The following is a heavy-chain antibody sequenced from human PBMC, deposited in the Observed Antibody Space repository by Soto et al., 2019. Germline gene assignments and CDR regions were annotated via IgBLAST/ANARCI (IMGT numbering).Heavy chain of an antibody. CDR1: GGSISSGDYY. CDR2: IYYSGST. D-gene: IGHD6-6*01. V-gene: IGHV4-30-4*01. CDR3: ARECSSSSRETINWFDP. J-gene: IGHJ5*02. Sequence: PSETLSLTCTVSGGSISSGDYYWSWIRQPPGKGLEWIGYIYYSGSTYYNPSLKSRVTISVDTSKNQFSLKLSSVTAADTAVYYCARECSSSSRETINWFDPWGQGTLVTVS.